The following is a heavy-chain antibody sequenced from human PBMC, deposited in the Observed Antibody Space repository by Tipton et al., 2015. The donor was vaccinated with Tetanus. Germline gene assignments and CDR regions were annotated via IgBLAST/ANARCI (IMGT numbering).Heavy chain of an antibody. V-gene: IGHV3-30*03. CDR1: GFIFSTYG. J-gene: IGHJ4*02. CDR3: ARDRGMATILGSEFDY. Sequence: SLRLSCAASGFIFSTYGMHWVRQAPGKGLEWVAVISYDGTNKYHTDSVKSRFTISRDNSKNTLYLQMNSLRPEDTAVYYCARDRGMATILGSEFDYWGQGTLVTVSS. CDR2: ISYDGTNK. D-gene: IGHD5-24*01.